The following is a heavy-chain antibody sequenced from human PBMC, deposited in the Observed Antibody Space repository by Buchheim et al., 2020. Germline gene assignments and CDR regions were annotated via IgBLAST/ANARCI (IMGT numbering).Heavy chain of an antibody. D-gene: IGHD3-10*01. Sequence: QVQLQQWGAGLLKPSETLSLTCAVYGGSFSGYYWSWIRQPPGQGLEWIGEINHSGSPNYNPSLKSRVTISVDTSKNQFSLKLSSVTAADTAVYYCARGPYYGSGRGYYYDGMDVWGQGTT. CDR2: INHSGSP. V-gene: IGHV4-34*01. CDR3: ARGPYYGSGRGYYYDGMDV. CDR1: GGSFSGYY. J-gene: IGHJ6*02.